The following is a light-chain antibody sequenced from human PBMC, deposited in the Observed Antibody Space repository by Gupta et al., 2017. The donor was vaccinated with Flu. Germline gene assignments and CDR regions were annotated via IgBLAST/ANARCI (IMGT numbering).Light chain of an antibody. J-gene: IGKJ2*02. CDR2: GAS. CDR1: QTVGNSY. CDR3: QQEDIQLNKCN. V-gene: IGKV3-20*01. Sequence: EIVLTQSPGTLSLSPGERSTLSCRASQTVGNSYLAWYQQRPGQAPRLLIYGASSRAKGIRERFSGSGVGTDANLTIIRREPEDFEVYYCQQEDIQLNKCNFGQGTKL.